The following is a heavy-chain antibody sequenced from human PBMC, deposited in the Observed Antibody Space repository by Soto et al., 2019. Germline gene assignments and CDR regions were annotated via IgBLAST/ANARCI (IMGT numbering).Heavy chain of an antibody. CDR1: GCNFSSYA. Sequence: RDSWGAFGCNFSSYAMHWVRQEPGKGLEWVAVISYDGSNKYYADSVKGRFTISRDNSKNTLYLQMNSLRAEDTAVYYCARDVLPLNSDNPSGDIWGQGTMVTVSS. V-gene: IGHV3-30-3*01. CDR3: ARDVLPLNSDNPSGDI. CDR2: ISYDGSNK. J-gene: IGHJ3*02. D-gene: IGHD1-1*01.